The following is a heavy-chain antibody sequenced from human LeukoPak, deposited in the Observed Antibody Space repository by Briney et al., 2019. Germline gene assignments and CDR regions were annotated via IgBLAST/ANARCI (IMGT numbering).Heavy chain of an antibody. J-gene: IGHJ4*02. CDR3: TTGTGKSDFDY. CDR2: VKSKTNGETT. CDR1: GFTFSDAW. Sequence: GGSLRLSCAASGFTFSDAWMSWVRQAPGKGLEWVGRVKSKTNGETTDYAAPVKGRFTISRDDSQNTVFLQMNSLKTDDTAVYYCTTGTGKSDFDYWAREPWSPFPQ. D-gene: IGHD3-10*01. V-gene: IGHV3-15*01.